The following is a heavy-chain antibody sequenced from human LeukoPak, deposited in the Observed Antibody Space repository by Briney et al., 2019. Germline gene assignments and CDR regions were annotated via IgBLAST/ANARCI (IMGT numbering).Heavy chain of an antibody. D-gene: IGHD6-6*01. CDR1: GFTFSSYA. CDR3: VKLNVRLVRSPGDY. J-gene: IGHJ4*02. V-gene: IGHV3-23*01. Sequence: GGSLRLSCAASGFTFSSYAMSWVRQAPGKGLDWVSGISGSGGISDYAESVKGRFTISRDNSDNTLYLEMNSLRPEDTALYYCVKLNVRLVRSPGDYWGQGTLVTVSS. CDR2: ISGSGGIS.